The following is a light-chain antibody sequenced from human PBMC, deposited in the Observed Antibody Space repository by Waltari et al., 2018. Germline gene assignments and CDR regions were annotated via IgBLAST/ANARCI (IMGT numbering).Light chain of an antibody. CDR2: DVN. CDR1: SSDVGEYQY. V-gene: IGLV2-14*03. CDR3: NSYTVFGTLV. J-gene: IGLJ1*01. Sequence: QSALTQPASVSGSPGQSLTISCTGTSSDVGEYQYVSWYQQHPGKAPKLIISDVNSRPSGVSNRFSGSKSGNTASLTISGLQAEDEAHYYCNSYTVFGTLVFGTGTKVTVL.